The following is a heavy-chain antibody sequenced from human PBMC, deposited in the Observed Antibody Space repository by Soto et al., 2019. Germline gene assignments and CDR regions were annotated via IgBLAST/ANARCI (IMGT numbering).Heavy chain of an antibody. V-gene: IGHV4-31*03. CDR2: IYYTGST. Sequence: PSETLSLTCTVSGGSISSGIYYWNWIRQLPGKGLEWIGYIYYTGSTYYNPSLESRVTISVDTSKNQFSLGLSSVTAADTAVYYGAIDLYSSHVHHQAFAIWGKGKIVTVAS. J-gene: IGHJ3*02. CDR3: AIDLYSSHVHHQAFAI. CDR1: GGSISSGIYY. D-gene: IGHD4-4*01.